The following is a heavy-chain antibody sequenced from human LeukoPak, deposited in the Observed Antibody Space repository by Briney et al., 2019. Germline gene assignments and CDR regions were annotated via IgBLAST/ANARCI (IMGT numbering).Heavy chain of an antibody. J-gene: IGHJ4*02. CDR3: ARVYYDILTGYFEDY. CDR1: GGSISSYY. Sequence: SETLSLTCTVSGGSISSYYWSWIRQPAGKGLEWVGRIYTSGSTNYNPSLKSRVTMSVDTSKKQFSLKLSSVTAADTAVYYCARVYYDILTGYFEDYWGQGTLVTVSS. D-gene: IGHD3-9*01. CDR2: IYTSGST. V-gene: IGHV4-4*07.